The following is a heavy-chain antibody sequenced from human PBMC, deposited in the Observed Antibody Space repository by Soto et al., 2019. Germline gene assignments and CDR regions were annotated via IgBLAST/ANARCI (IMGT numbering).Heavy chain of an antibody. CDR1: GGSISSYY. D-gene: IGHD6-19*01. V-gene: IGHV4-59*01. J-gene: IGHJ4*02. CDR3: ARGLSSGWSANY. Sequence: SETLSLTCTVSGGSISSYYWSWIRQPPGKGLEWIGYIYYSGSTNYNPSLKSRVTISVDTSKNQFSLKLSSVTAADTAVYYCARGLSSGWSANYWGQGTLVTVSS. CDR2: IYYSGST.